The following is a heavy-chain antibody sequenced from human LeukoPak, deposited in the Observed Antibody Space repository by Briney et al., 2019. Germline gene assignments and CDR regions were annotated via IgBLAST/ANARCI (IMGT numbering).Heavy chain of an antibody. D-gene: IGHD3-22*01. J-gene: IGHJ4*02. V-gene: IGHV1-69*04. CDR3: ARGSYYDSSGYYPDY. CDR2: IIPILGIA. Sequence: SVKVSCKASGGTFSSYAISWVRQAPGQGLEWMGRIIPILGIANYAQKFPGRVTITADKSTSTAYMELSSLRSEDTAVYYCARGSYYDSSGYYPDYWGQGTLVTVSS. CDR1: GGTFSSYA.